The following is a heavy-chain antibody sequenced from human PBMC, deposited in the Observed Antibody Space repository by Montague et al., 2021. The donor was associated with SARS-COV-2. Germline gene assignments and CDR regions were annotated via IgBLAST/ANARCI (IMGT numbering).Heavy chain of an antibody. Sequence: SLRLSCAASGFTFSSYGMHWVRQAPGKGLEWVAVIWYDGSNKYYADSVKGRFTISRDNSKNTLYLQMNSLRAEDTAVYYCAKDVGLYCSGGSCYSTPMYYFDYWGQGTLVTVSS. CDR2: IWYDGSNK. CDR1: GFTFSSYG. CDR3: AKDVGLYCSGGSCYSTPMYYFDY. J-gene: IGHJ4*02. D-gene: IGHD2-15*01. V-gene: IGHV3-33*06.